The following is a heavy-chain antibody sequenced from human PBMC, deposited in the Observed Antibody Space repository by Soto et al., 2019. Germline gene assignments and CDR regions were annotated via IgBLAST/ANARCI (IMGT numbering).Heavy chain of an antibody. CDR1: GGSISNGGYS. V-gene: IGHV4-30-2*01. CDR3: ATLPPRIVVVVLPIPS. D-gene: IGHD2-15*01. Sequence: SETLSLTCAVSGGSISNGGYSWSWIRQPPGKGLEWIGYMYHSGSTYYNPSLKSRVTISIDRSKNQFSLKLSSVTAADTAVYYCATLPPRIVVVVLPIPSWGQGTLVTVSS. J-gene: IGHJ4*02. CDR2: MYHSGST.